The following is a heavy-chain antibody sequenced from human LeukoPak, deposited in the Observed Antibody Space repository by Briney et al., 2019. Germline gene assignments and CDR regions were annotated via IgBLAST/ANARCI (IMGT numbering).Heavy chain of an antibody. J-gene: IGHJ5*02. Sequence: SETLSLTCAVSGGSISSGSFSWNWIRQPPGKGLEWIGYICHTGNTFYNPSLKSRVTISVDRSKNQFSLRLTSVTAADTAVYYCARGFFVRENPGSWFDPWGQGTLVTVSS. D-gene: IGHD3-10*02. V-gene: IGHV4-30-2*01. CDR1: GGSISSGSFS. CDR3: ARGFFVRENPGSWFDP. CDR2: ICHTGNT.